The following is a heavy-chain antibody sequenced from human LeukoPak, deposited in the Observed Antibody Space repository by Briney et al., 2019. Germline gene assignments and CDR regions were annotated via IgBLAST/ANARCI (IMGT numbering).Heavy chain of an antibody. CDR1: GFTFSSYG. CDR3: AKLLLAYCSGGSCPPDAFDI. J-gene: IGHJ3*02. Sequence: GGSLRLSCAASGFTFSSYGTHWVRQAPGKGLEWVAVISYDGSNKYYADSVKGRFTISRDNSKNTLYLQMNSLRAEDTAVYYCAKLLLAYCSGGSCPPDAFDIWGQGTMVTVSS. CDR2: ISYDGSNK. V-gene: IGHV3-30*18. D-gene: IGHD2-15*01.